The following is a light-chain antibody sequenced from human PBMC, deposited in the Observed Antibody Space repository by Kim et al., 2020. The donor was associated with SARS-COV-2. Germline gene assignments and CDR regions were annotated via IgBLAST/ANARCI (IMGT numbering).Light chain of an antibody. CDR2: GTF. V-gene: IGKV3-20*01. Sequence: EIVLTQSPGTMSLSPGERATLSCRTSHNISSSYLAWYQQRSGQAPRLLIYGTFSRATDVPERFSGRGSGTDFTLTISRLEPEDFAVYYCQQYGTSSWTFGQGTKVDIK. CDR3: QQYGTSSWT. J-gene: IGKJ1*01. CDR1: HNISSSY.